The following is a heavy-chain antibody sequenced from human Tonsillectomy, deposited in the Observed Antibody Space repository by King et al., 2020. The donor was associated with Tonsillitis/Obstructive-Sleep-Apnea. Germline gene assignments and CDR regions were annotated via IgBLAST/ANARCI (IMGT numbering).Heavy chain of an antibody. CDR3: ARDEAWAFDY. Sequence: VQLVESGGGLVQPGGSLRLSCAASGFTFSDYSINWVRQAPGKGLEWVSYISGGSDRIFYTDSLKGRFTISRDNAKNSLYLQMNSLSDEDTAVYYCARDEAWAFDYWGQGSLVTVSS. D-gene: IGHD7-27*01. CDR1: GFTFSDYS. V-gene: IGHV3-48*02. CDR2: ISGGSDRI. J-gene: IGHJ4*02.